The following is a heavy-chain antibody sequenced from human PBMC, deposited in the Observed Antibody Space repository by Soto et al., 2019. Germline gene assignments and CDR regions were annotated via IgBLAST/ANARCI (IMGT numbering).Heavy chain of an antibody. V-gene: IGHV4-59*01. CDR1: GGSISSYY. Sequence: PSETLSLTCTVSGGSISSYYWSWIRQPPGKGLEWIGYIYYSGSTNYNPSLKSRVTISVDTSKNQFSLKLSSVTAADTAVYYCARDLKLGTFDYWGQGTLVTASS. CDR2: IYYSGST. D-gene: IGHD7-27*01. CDR3: ARDLKLGTFDY. J-gene: IGHJ4*02.